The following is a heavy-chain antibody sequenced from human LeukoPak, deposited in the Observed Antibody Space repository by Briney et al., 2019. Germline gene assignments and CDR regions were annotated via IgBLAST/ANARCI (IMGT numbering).Heavy chain of an antibody. CDR3: ARGSLYDFWCGSGFDY. J-gene: IGHJ4*02. V-gene: IGHV4-59*01. Sequence: SETLSLTCTVSGGSISSYYWSWIRQPPGKGLEWIGYIYYSGSTNYNPSLKSRVTISVDTSKNQFSLKLSSVTAADTAVYYCARGSLYDFWCGSGFDYWGQGTLVTVSS. CDR1: GGSISSYY. CDR2: IYYSGST. D-gene: IGHD3-3*01.